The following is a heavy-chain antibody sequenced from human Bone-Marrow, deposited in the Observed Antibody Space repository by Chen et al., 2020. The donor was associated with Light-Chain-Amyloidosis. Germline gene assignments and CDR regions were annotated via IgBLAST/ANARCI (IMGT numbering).Heavy chain of an antibody. CDR1: GFTFSRSW. Sequence: EVQLVESGGGLVQPGGSLRLSCVASGFTFSRSWMHWVRQAPGKGLVWVSRINTEGSSTSYADSVKGRFTISRDNAKNTLFLQMSSLRADDTAVYYCARDSDCRSTSCYPLGTFDIWGQGTMVTVSS. CDR3: ARDSDCRSTSCYPLGTFDI. V-gene: IGHV3-74*01. J-gene: IGHJ3*02. D-gene: IGHD2-2*01. CDR2: INTEGSST.